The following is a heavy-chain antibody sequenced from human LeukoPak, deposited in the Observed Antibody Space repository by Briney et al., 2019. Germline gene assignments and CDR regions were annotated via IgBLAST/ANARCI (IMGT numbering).Heavy chain of an antibody. D-gene: IGHD3-3*01. J-gene: IGHJ5*02. CDR1: GGAFNNYA. CDR2: IIPIFGTA. Sequence: SAKVSCKASGGAFNNYAISWVRQAPGQGLERMGGIIPIFGTANYAQKFQGRVTITADESTSTAYMELSSLRSEDTAVYYCARNSDFWSGYYSAWGQGTLVTVSS. CDR3: ARNSDFWSGYYSA. V-gene: IGHV1-69*13.